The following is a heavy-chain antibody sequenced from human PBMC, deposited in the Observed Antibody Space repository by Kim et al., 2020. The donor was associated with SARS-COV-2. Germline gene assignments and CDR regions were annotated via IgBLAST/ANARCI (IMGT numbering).Heavy chain of an antibody. CDR3: ARTSCDSAPCDFDY. D-gene: IGHD3-22*01. Sequence: ASVKVSCKASGYTFTGYFIHWVRQAPGQGLEWMGWIDPNSGGTTYAQKFKGRVTMTRDTSINTAYMEVSRLRSDDMAVYYWARTSCDSAPCDFDYWGLGT. CDR2: IDPNSGGT. V-gene: IGHV1-2*02. CDR1: GYTFTGYF. J-gene: IGHJ4*02.